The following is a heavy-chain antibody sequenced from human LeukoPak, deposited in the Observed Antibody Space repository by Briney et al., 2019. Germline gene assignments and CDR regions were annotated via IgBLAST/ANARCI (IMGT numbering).Heavy chain of an antibody. Sequence: PSGTLSLTCTVSGDSISGYYWNWIRQPPGQGMDWSGYIYYSGTTNYNPSLKSRVTISVDRSKKQFSLQLTSVTAADTAVYYWAREGYYFDYWGQRTLVTVS. CDR3: AREGYYFDY. CDR2: IYYSGTT. V-gene: IGHV4-59*01. J-gene: IGHJ4*02. CDR1: GDSISGYY.